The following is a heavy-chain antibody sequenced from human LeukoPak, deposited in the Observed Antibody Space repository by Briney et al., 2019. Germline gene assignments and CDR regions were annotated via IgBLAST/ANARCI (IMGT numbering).Heavy chain of an antibody. D-gene: IGHD5-18*01. CDR2: IYTSGST. J-gene: IGHJ6*03. CDR1: DGSISSGSYY. V-gene: IGHV4-61*02. Sequence: PSETLSLTCTVSDGSISSGSYYWSWIRQPAGKGLEWIGRIYTSGSTNYNPSLKSRVTISVDTSKNQFSLKLSPVNAADTAVYYCARGRLEAMVTYYYYYYYMDVWGKGTTVTVSS. CDR3: ARGRLEAMVTYYYYYYYMDV.